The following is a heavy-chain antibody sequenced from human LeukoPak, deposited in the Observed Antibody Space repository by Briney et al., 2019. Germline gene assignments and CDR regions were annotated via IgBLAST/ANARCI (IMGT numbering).Heavy chain of an antibody. D-gene: IGHD1-26*01. J-gene: IGHJ4*02. CDR3: ARIQRVGPTHYYFDY. Sequence: PGGSLRLSCAASGFTVSSNYMSWVRQTPGKGLEWVSVIYRDGDTYYADSVKGRCTLSRDNSKNMLFLQLNSLRAEDTALYYCARIQRVGPTHYYFDYWGQGTLVTVSS. CDR2: IYRDGDT. CDR1: GFTVSSNY. V-gene: IGHV3-66*01.